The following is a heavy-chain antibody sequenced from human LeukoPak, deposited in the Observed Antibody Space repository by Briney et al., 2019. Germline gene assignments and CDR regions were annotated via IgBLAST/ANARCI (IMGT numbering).Heavy chain of an antibody. CDR3: ACSYDSSGYYHDY. Sequence: GGSLRLSCAASGFTFSSYSMNWVRQAPGKGLEWVSSISSSSSYIYYADSVKGRFTISRDNAKNSLYLRMNSLRAEDTAVYYCACSYDSSGYYHDYWGQGTLVTVSS. J-gene: IGHJ4*02. CDR2: ISSSSSYI. CDR1: GFTFSSYS. V-gene: IGHV3-21*01. D-gene: IGHD3-22*01.